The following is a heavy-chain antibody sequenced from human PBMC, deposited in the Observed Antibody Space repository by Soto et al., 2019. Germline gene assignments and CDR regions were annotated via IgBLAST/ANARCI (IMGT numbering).Heavy chain of an antibody. Sequence: QVQLVESGGGVVQPGRSLRLSCAASGFTFSSYGMHWVRQAPGKGLEWVAVISYDGNNKYSADSVKGRFTISRDNSKNTLYLQMNSLRPEDTAVYYCVADYVATDTFDIWGQGTMVTDSS. CDR1: GFTFSSYG. CDR3: VADYVATDTFDI. D-gene: IGHD3-10*02. V-gene: IGHV3-30*03. CDR2: ISYDGNNK. J-gene: IGHJ3*02.